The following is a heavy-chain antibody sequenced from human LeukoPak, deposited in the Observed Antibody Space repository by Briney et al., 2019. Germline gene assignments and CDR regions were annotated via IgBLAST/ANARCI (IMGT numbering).Heavy chain of an antibody. CDR3: AIWTSGNF. CDR1: AFTFNGAW. Sequence: FTSSASAFTFNGAWLNWVRQAPGKGLEWVANLDPSGSQKRYVDTVKGRFTISKDNPGTSLYLEMNSLRAEDTVIYYCAIWTSGNFWGQGTLVTVSS. J-gene: IGHJ4*02. V-gene: IGHV3-7*01. D-gene: IGHD1-1*01. CDR2: LDPSGSQK.